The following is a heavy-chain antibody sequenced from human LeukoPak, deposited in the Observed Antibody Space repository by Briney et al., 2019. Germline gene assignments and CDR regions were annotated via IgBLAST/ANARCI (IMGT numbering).Heavy chain of an antibody. D-gene: IGHD1/OR15-1a*01. J-gene: IGHJ3*02. CDR3: ARELEQRGAFDI. V-gene: IGHV1-69*13. CDR1: GYTFTSYG. Sequence: SVKVSCKASGYTFTSYGISWVRQAPGQGLEWMGGIIPIFGTANYAQKFQGRVTITADESTSTAYMELSSLRSEDTAVYYCARELEQRGAFDIWGQGTMVTVSS. CDR2: IIPIFGTA.